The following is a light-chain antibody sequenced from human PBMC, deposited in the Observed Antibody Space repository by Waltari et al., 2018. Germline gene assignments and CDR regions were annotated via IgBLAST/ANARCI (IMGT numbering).Light chain of an antibody. CDR2: DAP. J-gene: IGKJ1*01. CDR3: QKYGSLPAT. Sequence: SCRASQSITKYLAWYQQKPGQAPRLLIYDAPIRATGIPDRFSGSGYGTDFSLTISRLEPEDYAVYYCQKYGSLPATFGRGTRVEIK. V-gene: IGKV3-20*01. CDR1: QSITKY.